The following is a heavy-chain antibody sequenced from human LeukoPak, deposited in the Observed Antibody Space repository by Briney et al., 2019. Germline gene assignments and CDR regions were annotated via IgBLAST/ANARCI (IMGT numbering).Heavy chain of an antibody. J-gene: IGHJ4*02. V-gene: IGHV3-30*02. CDR3: ATQFRPAYYYDSRAYWGYFDS. Sequence: GSLRLSCAASGFTFTSYGMHWVRQAPGKGLEWVAFIWYDGTNKYYADSVKGRFTISRDNSNKILYLQMDSLRAEDTAVYYCATQFRPAYYYDSRAYWGYFDSWGRGTMVTVPS. CDR2: IWYDGTNK. CDR1: GFTFTSYG. D-gene: IGHD3-22*01.